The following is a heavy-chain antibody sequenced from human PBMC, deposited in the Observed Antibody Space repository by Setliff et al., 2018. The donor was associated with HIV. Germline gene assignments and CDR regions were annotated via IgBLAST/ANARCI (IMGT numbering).Heavy chain of an antibody. CDR2: IYYSGST. D-gene: IGHD6-13*01. Sequence: TSETLSLTCTVSGGSISSYYWSWIRQPPGKGLEWIGYIYYSGSTNYNPSLKSRVTISVDTSKNQFSLKLSSVTAADTAVYYCARDGGRTGYSSSSDQWGQGTLVTVSS. J-gene: IGHJ4*02. CDR3: ARDGGRTGYSSSSDQ. V-gene: IGHV4-59*01. CDR1: GGSISSYY.